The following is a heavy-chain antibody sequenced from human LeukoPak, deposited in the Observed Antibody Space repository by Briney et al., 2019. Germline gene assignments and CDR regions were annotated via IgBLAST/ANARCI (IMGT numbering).Heavy chain of an antibody. J-gene: IGHJ6*02. CDR1: GGSISSYY. D-gene: IGHD2-21*01. V-gene: IGHV4-59*01. Sequence: PSETLSLTCTVSGGSISSYYWSWIRQPPGKGLEWIGYIYYSGSTNYNPSLKSRVTISVDTSKNQFSLKLSSVTAADTAVYYCARGDGYHYYYGMDVWGQGTTVTVSS. CDR3: ARGDGYHYYYGMDV. CDR2: IYYSGST.